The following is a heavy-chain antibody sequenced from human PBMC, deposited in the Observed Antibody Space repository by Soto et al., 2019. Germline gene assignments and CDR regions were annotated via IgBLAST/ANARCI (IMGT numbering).Heavy chain of an antibody. Sequence: SVKVSCKASGGTFSSYAISWVRQAPGQGLEWMGGIIPIFGTANYAQKFQGRVTITADESTSTAYMELSSLRSEDTAVYYCARWRVSYYDSSGYYPDPWGQGTLVTVSS. D-gene: IGHD3-22*01. CDR3: ARWRVSYYDSSGYYPDP. CDR2: IIPIFGTA. CDR1: GGTFSSYA. V-gene: IGHV1-69*13. J-gene: IGHJ5*02.